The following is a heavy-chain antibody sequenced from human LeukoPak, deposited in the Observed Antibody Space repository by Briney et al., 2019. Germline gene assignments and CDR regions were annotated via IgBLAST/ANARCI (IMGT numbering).Heavy chain of an antibody. D-gene: IGHD3-10*02. CDR3: AELGITMIGGV. Sequence: GGSLRLSCAASGFTFSDYYMGWVRQAPGKGLEWVSYISGSGSTIYYADSVKGRFTISRDNAKNSLYLQMNSLRAEDTAVYYCAELGITMIGGVWGKGTTVTISS. CDR1: GFTFSDYY. CDR2: ISGSGSTI. J-gene: IGHJ6*04. V-gene: IGHV3-11*04.